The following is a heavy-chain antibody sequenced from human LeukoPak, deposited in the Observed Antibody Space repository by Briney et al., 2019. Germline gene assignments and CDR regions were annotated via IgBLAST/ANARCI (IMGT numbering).Heavy chain of an antibody. J-gene: IGHJ4*02. CDR3: ARSGDSSGYYYGERY. Sequence: SVKVSCKASGGTCSSYAISWVRQAPGQGLEWMGGIISILGTTKYAQKFQGRVTITADESTSTAYMELSSLRSEDTAVYYCARSGDSSGYYYGERYWGQGTLVTVSS. CDR1: GGTCSSYA. CDR2: IISILGTT. D-gene: IGHD3-22*01. V-gene: IGHV1-69*01.